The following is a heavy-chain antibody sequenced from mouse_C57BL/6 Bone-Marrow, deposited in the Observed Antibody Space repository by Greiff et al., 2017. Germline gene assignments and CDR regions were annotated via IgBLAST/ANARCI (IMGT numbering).Heavy chain of an antibody. V-gene: IGHV1-55*01. J-gene: IGHJ4*01. CDR2: ISPGSGST. D-gene: IGHD1-1*01. CDR1: GYTFTSYW. CDR3: ARRDYYGSSYGYAMDY. Sequence: QVQLQQPGAELVKPGASVKMSCKASGYTFTSYWITWVKQRPGQGLEWIGDISPGSGSTNYNEKFKSKATLTVNTSSSTAYMQRSSLTSEDSAVYYCARRDYYGSSYGYAMDYWGQGTSVTVSS.